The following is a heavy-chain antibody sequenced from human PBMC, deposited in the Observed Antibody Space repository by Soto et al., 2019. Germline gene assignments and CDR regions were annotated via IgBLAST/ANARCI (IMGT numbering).Heavy chain of an antibody. D-gene: IGHD5-12*01. CDR1: GDSISSSNYY. V-gene: IGHV4-39*01. CDR2: FYYGGTS. Sequence: SETLSLTCSVPGDSISSSNYYWGWIRQPPGKGLDWIGSFYYGGTSYYNPSLKSRVTISVDTSKNQFSLKLTSVTASDTAIYYCARLGYGADEPPHDSWGQGTQVTVSS. J-gene: IGHJ4*02. CDR3: ARLGYGADEPPHDS.